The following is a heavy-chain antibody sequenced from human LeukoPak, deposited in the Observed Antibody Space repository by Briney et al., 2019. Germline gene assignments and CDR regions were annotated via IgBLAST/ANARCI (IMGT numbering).Heavy chain of an antibody. D-gene: IGHD3-9*01. J-gene: IGHJ4*02. CDR1: GFTFSSYA. CDR3: ATGYQYSDY. CDR2: ISYDGSNK. Sequence: GRSLRLSCAASGFTFSSYAMHWVRQAPGKGLEWVAVISYDGSNKYYADSVKGRFTISRDNSKNTLYLQMNSLRAEDTAVYYCATGYQYSDYWGQGTLVTVSS. V-gene: IGHV3-30*04.